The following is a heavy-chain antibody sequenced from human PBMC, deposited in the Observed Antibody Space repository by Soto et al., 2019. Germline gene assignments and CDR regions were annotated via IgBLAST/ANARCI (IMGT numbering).Heavy chain of an antibody. J-gene: IGHJ4*02. CDR2: IWYDGTQK. V-gene: IGHV3-33*01. D-gene: IGHD4-17*01. CDR1: GFTFNTYS. CDR3: ARAGGTTVTGLWHFDS. Sequence: QVQLEESGGGVVQPGRSLRRSCEASGFTFNTYSMHWVRQPPGKGLEWLAAIWYDGTQKYYADSVKGRFIISRDNSKKTLYLEMNSLRAEDTAVYYCARAGGTTVTGLWHFDSWGQGTLVTVSS.